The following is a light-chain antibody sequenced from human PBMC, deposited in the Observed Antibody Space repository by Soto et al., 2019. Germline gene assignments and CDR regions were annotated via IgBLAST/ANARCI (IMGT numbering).Light chain of an antibody. CDR2: DAS. Sequence: EIVMTQSPATLYVSPGERVTLACRASRSISTSLVWYQQKPGRSPSLLIYDASARAIGIPARFSGSGSGTEFTLTITGLQSEDSAVYYCQQYNDWSWTFGQGTKVEIK. V-gene: IGKV3-15*01. J-gene: IGKJ1*01. CDR1: RSISTS. CDR3: QQYNDWSWT.